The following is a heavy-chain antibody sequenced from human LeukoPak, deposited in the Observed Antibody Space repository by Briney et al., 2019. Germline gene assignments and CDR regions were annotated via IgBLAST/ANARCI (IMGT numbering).Heavy chain of an antibody. CDR2: ISSGGYST. CDR3: ARDGYSSGWSVAYGMDV. V-gene: IGHV3-23*01. D-gene: IGHD6-19*01. CDR1: GFTFSSYA. Sequence: GGSLRLSCAASGFTFSSYALTWVRQAPGKGLEWVSTISSGGYSTYYADSVKGRFTISRDNFKNTLYLQMNSLRAEDTAVYYCARDGYSSGWSVAYGMDVWGQGTTVTVSS. J-gene: IGHJ6*02.